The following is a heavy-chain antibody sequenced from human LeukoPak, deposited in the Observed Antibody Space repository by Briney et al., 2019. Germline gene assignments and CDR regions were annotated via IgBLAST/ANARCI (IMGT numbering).Heavy chain of an antibody. CDR1: GFTFSDYY. D-gene: IGHD3-3*01. Sequence: GGSLRLSCAASGFTFSDYYMSWIRQAPGKGLEWVSYISSSGSTIYYADSVKGRFTISRDNAKNSLYLQMNSLRAEDTAVYYCARAEVYDFWSGSRKYFDYWGQGTLVTVSS. J-gene: IGHJ4*02. V-gene: IGHV3-11*04. CDR2: ISSSGSTI. CDR3: ARAEVYDFWSGSRKYFDY.